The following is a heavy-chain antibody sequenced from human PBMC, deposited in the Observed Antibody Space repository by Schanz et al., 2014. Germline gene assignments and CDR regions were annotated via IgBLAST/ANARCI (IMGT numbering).Heavy chain of an antibody. CDR2: ISSGSSYA. D-gene: IGHD3-10*01. V-gene: IGHV3-11*05. CDR3: ARIGGSVFDY. CDR1: GFSVGNKY. Sequence: VQLVESGGGLVQPGGSLRLSCAASGFSVGNKYMNWVRQAPGKGLEWVSDISSGSSYANYADSVKGRFTISRDNAKNSLYLQMNSLRAEDTAVYYCARIGGSVFDYWAQGTLVTVSS. J-gene: IGHJ4*02.